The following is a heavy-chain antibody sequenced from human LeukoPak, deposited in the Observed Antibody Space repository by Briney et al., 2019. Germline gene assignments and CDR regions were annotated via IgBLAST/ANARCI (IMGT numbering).Heavy chain of an antibody. V-gene: IGHV4-59*01. CDR3: AKSNGCGLVDI. CDR1: DDSITMYY. Sequence: SETLSLTCTVSDDSITMYYWTWIRQPPGKGLEWIGYVDHTGSTNFNPSLNGRVSISRDTSKNLFSLRLRSVTAADTAVYYCAKSNGCGLVDIWRQGTMVTVSS. CDR2: VDHTGST. J-gene: IGHJ3*02. D-gene: IGHD2-21*01.